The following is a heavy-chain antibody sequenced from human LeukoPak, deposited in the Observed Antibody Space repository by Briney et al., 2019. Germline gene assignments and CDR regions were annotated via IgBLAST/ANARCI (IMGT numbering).Heavy chain of an antibody. CDR3: ARTTYYYDSSGYYPYYFDY. CDR1: GYTFTSYY. V-gene: IGHV1-2*06. D-gene: IGHD3-22*01. Sequence: ASVKVSCKASGYTFTSYYMHWVRQAPGQGLEWMGRINPNSGGTNYAQKFQGRVTMTRDTSISTAYMELSSLRSEDTAVYYCARTTYYYDSSGYYPYYFDYWGQGTLVTVSS. J-gene: IGHJ4*02. CDR2: INPNSGGT.